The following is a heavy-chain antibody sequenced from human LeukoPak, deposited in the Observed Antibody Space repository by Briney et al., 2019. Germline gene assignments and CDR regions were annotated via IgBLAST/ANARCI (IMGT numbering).Heavy chain of an antibody. CDR3: ARSRDWSRSHYYYYMDV. D-gene: IGHD2-21*01. J-gene: IGHJ6*03. Sequence: GASVKVSCKASGYTFTSYGISWVRQAPGQGLEWMGWISAYNGNTNYAQKLQGRVTMTTDTSTSTAYMELRSLRSDDMAVYYCARSRDWSRSHYYYYMDVWGKGTTVTVSS. V-gene: IGHV1-18*03. CDR2: ISAYNGNT. CDR1: GYTFTSYG.